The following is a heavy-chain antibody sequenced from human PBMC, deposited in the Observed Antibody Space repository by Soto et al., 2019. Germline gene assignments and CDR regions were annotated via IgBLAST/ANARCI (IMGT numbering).Heavy chain of an antibody. CDR2: IYYSGST. CDR1: GGSISSGGYY. CDR3: ARSSTSANYFDY. V-gene: IGHV4-31*03. Sequence: QVQLQESGPGLVKPSQTLSLTCTVSGGSISSGGYYWSWIRQHPGKGLEWIGYIYYSGSTYYNPALKSRVTISVDSSKNQFSLKLSSVTAADTAVYYCARSSTSANYFDYWGQGTLVTVSS. D-gene: IGHD2-2*01. J-gene: IGHJ4*02.